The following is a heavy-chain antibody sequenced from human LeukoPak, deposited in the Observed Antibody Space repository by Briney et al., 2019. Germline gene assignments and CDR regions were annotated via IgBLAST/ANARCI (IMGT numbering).Heavy chain of an antibody. J-gene: IGHJ4*02. CDR3: LRGATY. V-gene: IGHV3-73*01. CDR2: IRSKANSYAT. D-gene: IGHD1-26*01. Sequence: PGGSLKLSCAAAGFTFSGSAMHWVRQASGKGLEWVGRIRSKANSYATAYAASVKGRFTISRDDSKNTAYLQMNSLKTEDTAVDYCLRGATYWGQGTLVTVSS. CDR1: GFTFSGSA.